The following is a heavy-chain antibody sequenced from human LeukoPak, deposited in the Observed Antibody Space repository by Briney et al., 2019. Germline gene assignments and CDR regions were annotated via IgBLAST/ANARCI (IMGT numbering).Heavy chain of an antibody. CDR2: ISHSGTT. Sequence: PSETLSLTCDVSGGSIDITNYWSWVRQAPGKGLEWIGEISHSGTTNYNPSLRSRVAMSLDRDNNQFSLSLRSVTAADTAVYYCTRESRPFGPFAFWGEGVLVTVSS. D-gene: IGHD2-2*01. CDR3: TRESRPFGPFAF. CDR1: GGSIDITNY. J-gene: IGHJ4*02. V-gene: IGHV4-4*02.